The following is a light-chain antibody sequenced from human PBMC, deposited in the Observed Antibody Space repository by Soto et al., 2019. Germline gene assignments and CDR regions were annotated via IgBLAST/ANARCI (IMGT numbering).Light chain of an antibody. CDR2: RNN. Sequence: QSVLTQPPSASGTPGQRVTISCSGSSSNLGDNTVNWYQQLPGTAPKLLIYRNNRRPSEVPDRFSGSKSGTSASLAISGLQSDDEADCYCATWDDSLNGPVFGGGTQLTVL. CDR1: SSNLGDNT. CDR3: ATWDDSLNGPV. J-gene: IGLJ3*02. V-gene: IGLV1-44*01.